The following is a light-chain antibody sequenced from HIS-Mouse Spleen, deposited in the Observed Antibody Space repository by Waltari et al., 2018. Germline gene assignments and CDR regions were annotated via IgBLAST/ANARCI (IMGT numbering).Light chain of an antibody. J-gene: IGLJ3*02. V-gene: IGLV2-8*01. Sequence: QSALPQPPSASGSPGQAVTISCPGTSSDVGVYNYVSWYQQHPGTATKLMIYEVSKRPSGVPDRFSGSKSGNTASLTVSGLQAEDEADYYCSSYAGSNNWVFGGGTKLTVL. CDR1: SSDVGVYNY. CDR3: SSYAGSNNWV. CDR2: EVS.